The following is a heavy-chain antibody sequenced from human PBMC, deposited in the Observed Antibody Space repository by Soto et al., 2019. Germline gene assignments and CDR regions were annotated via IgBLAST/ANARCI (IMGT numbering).Heavy chain of an antibody. D-gene: IGHD2-8*01. CDR1: GFTFSSYA. CDR3: AREQTYCTNGVCSSYYGMDV. V-gene: IGHV3-30*04. J-gene: IGHJ6*02. Sequence: QVQLVESGGGVVQPGRSLSLSCAASGFTFSSYAMHWVRQAPDKGLEWVAVISYDGSNKFYADSVKGRFTISRDNSKNTLYLQMNSLRAEDTAVYYCAREQTYCTNGVCSSYYGMDVWGQGTTVTVSS. CDR2: ISYDGSNK.